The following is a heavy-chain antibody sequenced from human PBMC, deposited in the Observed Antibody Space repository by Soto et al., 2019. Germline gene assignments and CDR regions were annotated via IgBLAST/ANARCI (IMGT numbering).Heavy chain of an antibody. CDR1: GFTFSSYW. CDR2: TSSDGSDT. D-gene: IGHD6-19*01. Sequence: GGSLRLSCAASGFTFSSYWMYWVRQAPGKGLVWVSRTSSDGSDTSYADSVKGRFTISRDNAKNTLYLQMNSLRAEDTAVYYCARDRGWSLFDYCGQGTLVTVPS. CDR3: ARDRGWSLFDY. V-gene: IGHV3-74*01. J-gene: IGHJ4*02.